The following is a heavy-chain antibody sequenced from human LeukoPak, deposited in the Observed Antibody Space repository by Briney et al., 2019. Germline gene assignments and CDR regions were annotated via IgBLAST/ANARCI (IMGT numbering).Heavy chain of an antibody. V-gene: IGHV3-21*01. J-gene: IGHJ4*02. D-gene: IGHD5-12*01. CDR3: ARSAAAGRIVATFGY. CDR2: ITSSSSYA. Sequence: GGSLRLSCEASGFTFSTYNMNWVRQAPGKRLEWVSSITSSSSYAFYADSVKGRFTISRDNSKNTLFLQMNSLRAEDTAVYYCARSAAAGRIVATFGYWGQGTLVIVSS. CDR1: GFTFSTYN.